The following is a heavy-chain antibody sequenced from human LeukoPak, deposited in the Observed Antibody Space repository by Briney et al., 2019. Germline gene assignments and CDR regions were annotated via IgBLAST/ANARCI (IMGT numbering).Heavy chain of an antibody. Sequence: SETLSLTCTVSVGPISSCYCRWLRKPPGKELEWIGYISYSGSTKYNPSLKSRVTISLDTSKNQFSLKLSSETAAATAVYYCARDLELERHRWNYLESWGQGTLVTVSS. V-gene: IGHV4-59*01. CDR1: VGPISSCY. J-gene: IGHJ4*02. CDR3: ARDLELERHRWNYLES. CDR2: ISYSGST. D-gene: IGHD1-1*01.